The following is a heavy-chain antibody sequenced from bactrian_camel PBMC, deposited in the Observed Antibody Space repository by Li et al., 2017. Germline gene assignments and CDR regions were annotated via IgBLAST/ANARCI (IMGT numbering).Heavy chain of an antibody. CDR3: AARGPYCYTKLSVADFTY. CDR2: IVSLGGTT. J-gene: IGHJ6*01. V-gene: IGHV3S53*01. Sequence: HVQLVESGGGSVQAGGSLRLSCEVSGSLDGTNCIGWFRQYPGKEREGVAAIVSLGGTTYYDDSVKGRFTISQDNAKNSVYLQMNSLKPEDTAMYYCAARGPYCYTKLSVADFTYWGQGTQVTVS. CDR1: GSLDGTNC. D-gene: IGHD2*01.